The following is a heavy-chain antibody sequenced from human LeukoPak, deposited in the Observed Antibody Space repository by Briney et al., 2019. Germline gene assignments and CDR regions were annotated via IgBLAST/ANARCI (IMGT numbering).Heavy chain of an antibody. CDR3: VRALGISSADY. CDR1: GFSFTHSW. D-gene: IGHD6-6*01. V-gene: IGHV3-7*02. CDR2: IKQDGSEK. J-gene: IGHJ4*02. Sequence: GRSLRLSCAASGFSFTHSWMSWICKAPRKGMDWVANIKQDGSEKYYVDSVECRFTNSRDNAKNSVSLQMNILRGEDTAVDYGVRALGISSADYWGQGTLVTVSS.